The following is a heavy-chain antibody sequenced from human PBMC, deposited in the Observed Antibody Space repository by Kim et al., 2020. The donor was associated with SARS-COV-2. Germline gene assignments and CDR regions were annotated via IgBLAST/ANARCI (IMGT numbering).Heavy chain of an antibody. CDR2: IYPGDSES. Sequence: GESLKISCKGSGYSFTSYWIGWVRQMPGKGREWMGIIYPGDSESRYSPSFERHVTISADKSISTAYLQWSSLKASDTAMYYCARHTSIAAPPDYWGQGTLDTVSS. D-gene: IGHD6-6*01. V-gene: IGHV5-51*01. CDR1: GYSFTSYW. CDR3: ARHTSIAAPPDY. J-gene: IGHJ4*02.